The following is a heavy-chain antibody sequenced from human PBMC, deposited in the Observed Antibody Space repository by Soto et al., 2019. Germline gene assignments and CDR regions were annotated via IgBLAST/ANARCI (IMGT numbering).Heavy chain of an antibody. CDR2: ISGSGDST. D-gene: IGHD3-22*01. CDR1: GFTFSSYA. J-gene: IGHJ5*02. CDR3: AKHGIHYYESSGFLNWFDP. V-gene: IGHV3-23*01. Sequence: PGGSLRLSCAASGFTFSSYAMSWVRQAPGKGLEWVSVISGSGDSTYYADSVKGRFTISRDNSKNTVYLQMISLRAEDTAKYYCAKHGIHYYESSGFLNWFDPWGQGTLVTVS.